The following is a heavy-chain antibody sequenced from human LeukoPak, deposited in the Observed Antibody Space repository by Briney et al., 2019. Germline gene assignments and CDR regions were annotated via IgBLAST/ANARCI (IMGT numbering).Heavy chain of an antibody. D-gene: IGHD3-22*01. V-gene: IGHV3-23*01. J-gene: IGHJ4*02. CDR3: AKDLERGVIVVALDY. CDR1: GFTFSSYA. Sequence: GSLRLSCAAPGFTFSSYAMSWVRQAPGKGLEWVSAISGSGGSTYYADSVKGRFTISRDNSKNTLYLQMNSLRAEDTAVYYCAKDLERGVIVVALDYWGQGTLVTVSS. CDR2: ISGSGGST.